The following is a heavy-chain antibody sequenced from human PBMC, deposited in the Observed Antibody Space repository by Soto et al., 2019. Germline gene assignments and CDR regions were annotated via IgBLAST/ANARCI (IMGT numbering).Heavy chain of an antibody. CDR2: IKQDGSEK. D-gene: IGHD2-15*01. CDR1: GFTFSSYW. V-gene: IGHV3-7*03. CDR3: ARDGHSTPYYYYGMDV. Sequence: GGSLRLSXAASGFTFSSYWMSWVRQAPGKGLEWVANIKQDGSEKYYVDSVKGRFTISRDNAKNSLYLQMNSLRAEDTAVYYCARDGHSTPYYYYGMDVWGQGTTVTVSS. J-gene: IGHJ6*02.